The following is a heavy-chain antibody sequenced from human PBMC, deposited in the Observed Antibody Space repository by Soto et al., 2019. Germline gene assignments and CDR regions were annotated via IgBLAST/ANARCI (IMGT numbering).Heavy chain of an antibody. CDR1: GYTFTSYG. J-gene: IGHJ6*03. Sequence: ASVKVSCKASGYTFTSYGISWVRQAPGQGLEWMGWISAYNGNTNYAQKLQGRVTMTTDTSTSTAYMELRSLRSDDTAVYYWARGGDYDFWSGYLSPSYYYYYMYVWG. CDR3: ARGGDYDFWSGYLSPSYYYYYMYV. CDR2: ISAYNGNT. V-gene: IGHV1-18*01. D-gene: IGHD3-3*01.